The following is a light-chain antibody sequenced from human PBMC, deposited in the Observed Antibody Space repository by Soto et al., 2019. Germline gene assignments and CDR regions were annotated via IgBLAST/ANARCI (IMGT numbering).Light chain of an antibody. J-gene: IGKJ3*01. V-gene: IGKV3-11*01. CDR3: QHGGA. Sequence: EILLTQSPATLSLSAGERATLSCRAGQTISNYLAWYQQKPGQAPRLLIYDASNRATDIPARFSGSGSGTDFTLTISSLAPDDFALYYCQHGGAFGPGTKVEIK. CDR2: DAS. CDR1: QTISNY.